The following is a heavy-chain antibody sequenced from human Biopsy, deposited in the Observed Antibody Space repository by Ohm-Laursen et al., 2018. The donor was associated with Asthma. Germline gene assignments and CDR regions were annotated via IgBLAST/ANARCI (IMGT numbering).Heavy chain of an antibody. CDR3: ARGGGAHFQH. J-gene: IGHJ1*01. CDR1: GFSFSDYY. CDR2: ISSSGSTT. Sequence: SLRLSCSASGFSFSDYYMTWMRQAPGKGLEWVSSISSSGSTTYPAESVKGRFTISRDNAQRSLFLQMGSLRSEDTAVYYCARGGGAHFQHWGQGTLVTVSS. V-gene: IGHV3-11*01. D-gene: IGHD2-21*01.